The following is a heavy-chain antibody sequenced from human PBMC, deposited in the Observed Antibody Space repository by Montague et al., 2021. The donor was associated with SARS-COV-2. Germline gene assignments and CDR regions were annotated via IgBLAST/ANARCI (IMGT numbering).Heavy chain of an antibody. CDR3: VSSLPGNQFQFDY. CDR1: GGSITSGGYY. CDR2: LYYNGMT. Sequence: TLSLTCSVSGGSITSGGYYWTWIRQRPGGDLEWLGYLYYNGMTHYSPSLKSRASFSLDTSKNQFSLKLTSATATDSALHFCVSSLPGNQFQFDYWGQGALVTVSS. D-gene: IGHD1-14*01. J-gene: IGHJ4*02. V-gene: IGHV4-31*03.